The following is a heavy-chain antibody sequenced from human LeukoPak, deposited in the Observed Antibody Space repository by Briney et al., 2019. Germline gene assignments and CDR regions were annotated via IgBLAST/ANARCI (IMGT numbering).Heavy chain of an antibody. J-gene: IGHJ1*01. CDR1: GYTFTSYD. CDR3: ARHLYYDSSGYYPETEYFQH. V-gene: IGHV1-18*01. CDR2: ISAYNGNT. D-gene: IGHD3-22*01. Sequence: PGASVKVSCKASGYTFTSYDINWVRQATGQGLEWMGWISAYNGNTNYAQKLQGRVTMTTDTSTSTAYMELRSLRSDDTAVYYCARHLYYDSSGYYPETEYFQHWGQGTLVTVSS.